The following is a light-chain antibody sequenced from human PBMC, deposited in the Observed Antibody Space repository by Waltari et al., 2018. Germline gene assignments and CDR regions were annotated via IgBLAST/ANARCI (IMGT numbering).Light chain of an antibody. CDR3: QQYNNWGT. CDR1: QSVSSS. Sequence: EIVMTQSPATLSVSPGERATLSCRARQSVSSSLAWYQQKPGQAPRLLVYGASTRATSIPARFSGSGSGTEFTLTISSLQSEDFAVYYCQQYNNWGTFGQGTKVEIK. V-gene: IGKV3-15*01. J-gene: IGKJ1*01. CDR2: GAS.